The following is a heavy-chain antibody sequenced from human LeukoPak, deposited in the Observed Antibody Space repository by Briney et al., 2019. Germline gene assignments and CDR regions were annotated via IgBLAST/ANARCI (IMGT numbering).Heavy chain of an antibody. CDR2: IYYSGST. CDR1: GDSISTSSYY. J-gene: IGHJ6*03. CDR3: ARHHAHYFYYMAV. Sequence: PSETLSLPCTVSGDSISTSSYYGGWIRQPPEKGLEWIDSIYYSGSTYYNPSLKSRVSISVDTSKNQFSLRLNSPTATDTAVYYCARHHAHYFYYMAVWSKGTTVIVSS. V-gene: IGHV4-39*01.